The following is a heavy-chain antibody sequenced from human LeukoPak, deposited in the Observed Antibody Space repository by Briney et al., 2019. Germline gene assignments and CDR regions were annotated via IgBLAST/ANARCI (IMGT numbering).Heavy chain of an antibody. D-gene: IGHD6-13*01. Sequence: GGALRLSCAASGFTFSSYEMNWVRQAPGKGLEWVSYISTSGNTRYYADSVKGRFTISRDNAKNSLYLQMNSLRAEDTAVYYCARKEGIAADFDYWGQGTLVTVSS. CDR3: ARKEGIAADFDY. CDR2: ISTSGNTR. CDR1: GFTFSSYE. J-gene: IGHJ4*02. V-gene: IGHV3-48*03.